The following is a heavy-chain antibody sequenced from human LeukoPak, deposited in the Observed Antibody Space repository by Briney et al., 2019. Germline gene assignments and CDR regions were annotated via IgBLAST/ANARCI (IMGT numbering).Heavy chain of an antibody. CDR3: AREGPRGNSQFDY. V-gene: IGHV3-33*08. D-gene: IGHD2/OR15-2a*01. CDR1: GFTFSSYG. J-gene: IGHJ4*02. Sequence: GGSLRLSCAASGFTFSSYGMHWVRLAPGKGLEWVALIWYDGSNKYYTDSVKGRLTISRDNSKDTLFLQMNGLRAEDTAVYYCAREGPRGNSQFDYWGQGTLVTVSS. CDR2: IWYDGSNK.